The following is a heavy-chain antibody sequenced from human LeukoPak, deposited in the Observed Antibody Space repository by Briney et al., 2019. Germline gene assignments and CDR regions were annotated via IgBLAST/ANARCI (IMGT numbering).Heavy chain of an antibody. Sequence: GRSLRLSCAASGFTFSSYAMHWVRQAPGKGREWVAVISYDGSNKYYADSVKGRFTISRDNSKNTLYLQMNSLRAEDTAVYYCARDANYYGSGSLYFDYWGQGTLVTVSS. D-gene: IGHD3-10*01. CDR3: ARDANYYGSGSLYFDY. CDR2: ISYDGSNK. V-gene: IGHV3-30*04. J-gene: IGHJ4*02. CDR1: GFTFSSYA.